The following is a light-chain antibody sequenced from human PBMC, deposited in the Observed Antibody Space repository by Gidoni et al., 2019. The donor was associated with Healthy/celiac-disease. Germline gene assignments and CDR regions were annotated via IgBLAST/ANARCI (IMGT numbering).Light chain of an antibody. V-gene: IGKV3-15*01. J-gene: IGKJ4*01. CDR2: GAS. CDR3: QQYNNWPPLT. Sequence: EIVLTQSPATLSVSPRESATLSSTASQSVSSNLAWYQQKPGQAPRLLIYGASTRDTGIPARFSGSGSGTEFTLTISSLQSEDFAVYYCQQYNNWPPLTFGGGTKVEIK. CDR1: QSVSSN.